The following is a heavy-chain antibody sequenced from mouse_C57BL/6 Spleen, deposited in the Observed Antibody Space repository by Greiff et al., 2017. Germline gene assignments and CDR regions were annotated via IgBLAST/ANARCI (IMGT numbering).Heavy chain of an antibody. CDR3: ARRWNYSLGY. V-gene: IGHV1-58*01. J-gene: IGHJ2*01. CDR1: GYTFTSYG. D-gene: IGHD2-12*01. Sequence: VQLKESGAELVRPGSSVKMSCKTSGYTFTSYGINWVKQRPGQGLEGVGYIYIGNGYTEYNEKFKGKATLPSATSPSTAYMQLSRLTSEDSAIYFCARRWNYSLGYWGQGTTLTVSS. CDR2: IYIGNGYT.